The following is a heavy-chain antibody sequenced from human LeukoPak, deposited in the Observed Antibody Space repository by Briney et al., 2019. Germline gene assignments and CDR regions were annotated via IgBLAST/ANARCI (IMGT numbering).Heavy chain of an antibody. CDR3: ARAGSGWFNNWFDP. Sequence: SETLSLTCTVSGGSISSYHWSWIRQPAGKGLEWIGRIYTSGSTNYNPSLKSRVTMSVDTSKNQFSLKLSSVTAADTAVYYCARAGSGWFNNWFDPWGQGTLVTVSS. CDR2: IYTSGST. V-gene: IGHV4-4*07. D-gene: IGHD6-19*01. CDR1: GGSISSYH. J-gene: IGHJ5*02.